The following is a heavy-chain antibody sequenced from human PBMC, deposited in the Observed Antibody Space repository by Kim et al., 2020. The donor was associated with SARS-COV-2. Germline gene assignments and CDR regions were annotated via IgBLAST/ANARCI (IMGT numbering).Heavy chain of an antibody. Sequence: GGSLRLSCAASGFTFDDYGMSWVRQAPGKGLEWVSGINWNGGSTGYADSVKGRFTISRDNAKNSLYLQMNSLRAEDTALYHCARTYCSGGSCRYFPELDDAFDIWGQGTMVTVSS. CDR1: GFTFDDYG. V-gene: IGHV3-20*01. J-gene: IGHJ3*02. CDR2: INWNGGST. D-gene: IGHD2-15*01. CDR3: ARTYCSGGSCRYFPELDDAFDI.